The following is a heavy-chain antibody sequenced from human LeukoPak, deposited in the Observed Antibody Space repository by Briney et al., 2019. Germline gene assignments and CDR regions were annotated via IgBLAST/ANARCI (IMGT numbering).Heavy chain of an antibody. D-gene: IGHD2-2*01. Sequence: ASVKVSCKASGYTFTDYYLHWVRQAPGQGFEWMGWINPNSGDTNYAQKFQGRVTMTRDTSISTAHMEMSRLRPDDTAVYYCARANFLYCSSTTCLFDYWGRGTLVTVSS. CDR3: ARANFLYCSSTTCLFDY. V-gene: IGHV1-2*02. CDR1: GYTFTDYY. CDR2: INPNSGDT. J-gene: IGHJ4*02.